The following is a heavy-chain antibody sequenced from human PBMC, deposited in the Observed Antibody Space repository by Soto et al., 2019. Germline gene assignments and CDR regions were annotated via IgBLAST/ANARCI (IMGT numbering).Heavy chain of an antibody. CDR2: ISGSGGST. V-gene: IGHV3-23*01. CDR3: AKEGIVATIANNWFDP. D-gene: IGHD5-12*01. CDR1: GFTFSSYA. J-gene: IGHJ5*02. Sequence: GGSLRLSCAASGFTFSSYAMSWVRQAPGKGLEWVSAISGSGGSTYYADSVKGRFTISRDNSKNTLYLQMNSLRAEDTAVYYCAKEGIVATIANNWFDPWGQGTLVTVSS.